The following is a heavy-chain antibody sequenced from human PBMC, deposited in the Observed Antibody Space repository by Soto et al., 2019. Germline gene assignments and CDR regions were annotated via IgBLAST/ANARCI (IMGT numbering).Heavy chain of an antibody. CDR1: GFTFSSYA. J-gene: IGHJ6*02. Sequence: PGGSLRLSCSASGFTFSSYAMHWVRQAPGKGLEFVSAISSNGGSTYYADSVKGRFTISRDNSKNTLYLQMSSLRAEDTAVYYCVKDSYYDGSGYPDMDVWGQGTTVTVSS. CDR3: VKDSYYDGSGYPDMDV. CDR2: ISSNGGST. V-gene: IGHV3-64D*06. D-gene: IGHD3-22*01.